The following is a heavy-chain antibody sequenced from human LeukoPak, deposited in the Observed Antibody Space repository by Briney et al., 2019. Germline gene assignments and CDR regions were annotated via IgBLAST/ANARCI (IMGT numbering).Heavy chain of an antibody. CDR1: GGSVNSGSYF. V-gene: IGHV4-61*01. CDR3: ATDYSNFYGMDV. Sequence: SETLSLTCTVSGGSVNSGSYFWSWFRQPPGKRLEWIGYIQNSATTNYNPSLESRVAIFVDSSKDQFSLRVTSVTAADTAVNYCATDYSNFYGMDVWGQGTTVTVSS. J-gene: IGHJ6*02. D-gene: IGHD4-11*01. CDR2: IQNSATT.